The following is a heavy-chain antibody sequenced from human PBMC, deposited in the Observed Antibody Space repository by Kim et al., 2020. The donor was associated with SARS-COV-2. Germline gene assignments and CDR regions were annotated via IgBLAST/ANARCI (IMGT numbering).Heavy chain of an antibody. CDR3: ARDGYDILTGYYMGFDY. CDR2: INTNTGNP. D-gene: IGHD3-9*01. Sequence: ASVKVSCKASGYTFTSYAMNWVRQAPGQGLEWMGWINTNTGNPTYAQGFTGRFVFSLDTSVSTAYLQISSLKAEDTAVYYCARDGYDILTGYYMGFDYWGQGTLVTVSS. CDR1: GYTFTSYA. J-gene: IGHJ4*02. V-gene: IGHV7-4-1*02.